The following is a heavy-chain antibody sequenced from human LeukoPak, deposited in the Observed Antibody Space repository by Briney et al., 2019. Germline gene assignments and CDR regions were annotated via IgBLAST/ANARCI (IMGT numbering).Heavy chain of an antibody. CDR3: AKDLRDGYNAPDY. V-gene: IGHV3-30*02. Sequence: PGRSLRLSCAASRFTFSSYGMHWVRQAPGKGLEWVAFIRYDGSNKYYADSVKGRFTISRDNSKNTLYLQMNSLRAEDTAVYYCAKDLRDGYNAPDYWGQGTLVTVSS. CDR1: RFTFSSYG. D-gene: IGHD5-24*01. J-gene: IGHJ4*02. CDR2: IRYDGSNK.